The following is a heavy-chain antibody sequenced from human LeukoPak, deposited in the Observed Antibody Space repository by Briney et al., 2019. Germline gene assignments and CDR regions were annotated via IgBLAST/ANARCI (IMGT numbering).Heavy chain of an antibody. V-gene: IGHV3-33*01. Sequence: PGRSLRLSCAASGFTFSSYGMHWVRQAPGKGLEWVAVIWYDGSNKYYADSVKGRFTISRDNSKNTLYLQMNSLRAEDTAVYYCAVVPWYYDFWSGYYGYDYWGQGTLVTVSS. CDR2: IWYDGSNK. CDR1: GFTFSSYG. D-gene: IGHD3-3*01. CDR3: AVVPWYYDFWSGYYGYDY. J-gene: IGHJ4*02.